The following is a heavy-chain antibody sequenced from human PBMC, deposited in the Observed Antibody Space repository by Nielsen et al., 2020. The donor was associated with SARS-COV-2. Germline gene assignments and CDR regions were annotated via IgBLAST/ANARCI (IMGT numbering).Heavy chain of an antibody. Sequence: VRQAPGKGLEWVGRIKSKTDGGTTDYAAPVKGRFTISRDDSKNTLYLQMNSLRAEDTAVYYCARDGNSSGYYYFSGYWGQGTLVTVSS. D-gene: IGHD3-22*01. V-gene: IGHV3-15*01. CDR3: ARDGNSSGYYYFSGY. CDR2: IKSKTDGGTT. J-gene: IGHJ4*02.